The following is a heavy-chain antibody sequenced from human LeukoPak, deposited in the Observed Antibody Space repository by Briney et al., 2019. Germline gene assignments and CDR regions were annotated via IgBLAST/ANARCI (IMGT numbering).Heavy chain of an antibody. D-gene: IGHD5/OR15-5a*01. CDR2: ISGPAGSW. CDR3: AKKVGLVSAPLYYFDV. J-gene: IGHJ4*02. CDR1: GFTFSSYA. Sequence: GGSLRLSCAASGFTFSSYAMSWVRQAPGKGLEWVSAISGPAGSWDYADSVRGRFTISRDNSKNTLFLQMNSLRADDTAIYYCAKKVGLVSAPLYYFDVWGQGTLVTVSS. V-gene: IGHV3-23*01.